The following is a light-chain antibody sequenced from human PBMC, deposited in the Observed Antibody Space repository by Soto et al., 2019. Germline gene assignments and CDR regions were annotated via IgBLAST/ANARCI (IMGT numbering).Light chain of an antibody. V-gene: IGLV2-11*01. CDR2: DVI. CDR3: CSYAGRVMV. Sequence: QSALTQPRSVSGSPGQSVTISCTGTSSDVGGYDYVSWYQQDPGKAPRLIIHDVIKRPSGVPNRFSGSKSGNTASLTISGLQAEDEADYYCCSYAGRVMVFGGGTKLTVL. CDR1: SSDVGGYDY. J-gene: IGLJ3*02.